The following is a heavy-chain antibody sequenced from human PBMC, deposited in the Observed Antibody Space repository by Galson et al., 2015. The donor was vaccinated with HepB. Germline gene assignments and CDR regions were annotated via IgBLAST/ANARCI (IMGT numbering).Heavy chain of an antibody. CDR2: IYSGGST. V-gene: IGHV3-66*01. Sequence: SLRLSCAASGFTVSSNYMSWVRQAPGKGLEWVSVIYSGGSTYYADSVKGRFTISRDNSKNTLYLQMNSLRAEDTAVYYCARARGDYSPRYYYYYYMDVWGKGTTVTVSS. D-gene: IGHD4-11*01. J-gene: IGHJ6*03. CDR1: GFTVSSNY. CDR3: ARARGDYSPRYYYYYYMDV.